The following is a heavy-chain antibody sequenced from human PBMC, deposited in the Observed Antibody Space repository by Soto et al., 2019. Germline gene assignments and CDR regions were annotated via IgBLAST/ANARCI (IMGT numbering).Heavy chain of an antibody. CDR3: ARAPHGMDV. CDR1: GFMFSSYA. J-gene: IGHJ6*02. V-gene: IGHV3-30-3*01. Sequence: QEQLVESGGGVVQPGRSLRLSCVASGFMFSSYAMHWVRQAPGKGLEGVAVISYDGSKKYYTDSAKGRNTISRDDSKNTLYLQMNSLRVEDTAVYYCARAPHGMDVWGQGTTVTVSS. CDR2: ISYDGSKK.